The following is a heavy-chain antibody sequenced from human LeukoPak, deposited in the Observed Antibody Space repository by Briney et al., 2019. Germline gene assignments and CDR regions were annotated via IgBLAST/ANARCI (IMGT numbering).Heavy chain of an antibody. Sequence: ASVKVSCKASGYTFTSYAMYWVRQAPGQRLEWMGWINADNGNTKYSQKFQGRVTITRDTSASTAYMELSSLRSEDTAVYYCARGAPTTVTTYYYYYGMDVWGQGTLVTVSS. CDR1: GYTFTSYA. CDR2: INADNGNT. CDR3: ARGAPTTVTTYYYYYGMDV. D-gene: IGHD4-17*01. J-gene: IGHJ6*02. V-gene: IGHV1-3*01.